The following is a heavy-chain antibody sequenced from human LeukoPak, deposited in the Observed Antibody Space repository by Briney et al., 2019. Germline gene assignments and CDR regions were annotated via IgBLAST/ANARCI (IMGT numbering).Heavy chain of an antibody. V-gene: IGHV4-34*01. CDR2: INHSGST. CDR1: GGSFSGYY. Sequence: KTSETLSLTCAVYGGSFSGYYWSWIRQPPGKGLEWIGEINHSGSTNYNPSLKSRVTISVDTSKNQFSLKLSSVTAADAAVYCCARGRSSSWYLELYFDYWGQGTLVTVSS. D-gene: IGHD6-13*01. J-gene: IGHJ4*02. CDR3: ARGRSSSWYLELYFDY.